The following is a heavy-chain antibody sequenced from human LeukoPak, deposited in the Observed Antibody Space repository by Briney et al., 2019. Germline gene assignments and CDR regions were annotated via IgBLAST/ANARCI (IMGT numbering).Heavy chain of an antibody. CDR3: ARDARDGYGGNPFDY. CDR2: ISSSGSTI. V-gene: IGHV3-11*01. D-gene: IGHD4-23*01. Sequence: GGSLRLSCAASGFTFSDYYMSWIRQAPGKGLEWVSYISSSGSTIYYADSVEGRFTISRDNAKNSLYLQMNSLRAEDTAVYYCARDARDGYGGNPFDYWGQGTLVTVSS. J-gene: IGHJ4*02. CDR1: GFTFSDYY.